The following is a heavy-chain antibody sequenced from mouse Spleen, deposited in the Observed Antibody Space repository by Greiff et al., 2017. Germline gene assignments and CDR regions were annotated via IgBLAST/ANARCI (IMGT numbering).Heavy chain of an antibody. CDR1: GYTFTSYW. CDR2: IDPSDSET. CDR3: ASRGYGSSQAWFAY. V-gene: IGHV1-52*01. D-gene: IGHD1-1*01. J-gene: IGHJ3*01. Sequence: VQLQQPGAELVRPGSSVKLSCKASGYTFTSYWMHWVKQRPIQGLEWIGNIDPSDSETHYNQKFKDKATLTVDKSSSTAYMQLSSLTSEDSAVYYCASRGYGSSQAWFAYWGQGTLVTVSA.